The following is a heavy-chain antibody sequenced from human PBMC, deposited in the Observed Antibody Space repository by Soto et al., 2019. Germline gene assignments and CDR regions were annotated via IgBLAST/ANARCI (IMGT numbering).Heavy chain of an antibody. CDR1: GCTFSSYT. D-gene: IGHD3-9*01. V-gene: IGHV1-69*04. CDR2: IIPILGIA. CDR3: ARDLSDYDILTGYPRDHGMDV. J-gene: IGHJ6*02. Sequence: SVKVSCKASGCTFSSYTISWVRQAPGQGLEWMGRIIPILGIANYAQKFQGRVTITADKSTSTAYMELSSLRSEDTAVYYCARDLSDYDILTGYPRDHGMDVWGQGTTVTSP.